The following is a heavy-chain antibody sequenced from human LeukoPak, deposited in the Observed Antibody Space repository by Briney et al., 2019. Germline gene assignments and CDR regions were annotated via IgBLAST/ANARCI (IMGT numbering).Heavy chain of an antibody. CDR1: GGTFSSYA. CDR3: TSGAAGNEGREELFDY. D-gene: IGHD1-1*01. V-gene: IGHV1-69*05. J-gene: IGHJ4*02. Sequence: LVKVSCKASGGTFSSYAISWVRQAPGQGLEWMGRIIPIFGTANYAQKFQGRVTITTDASTSTAYMELSSLRSEDTAVYYCTSGAAGNEGREELFDYWGQGTLATVSS. CDR2: IIPIFGTA.